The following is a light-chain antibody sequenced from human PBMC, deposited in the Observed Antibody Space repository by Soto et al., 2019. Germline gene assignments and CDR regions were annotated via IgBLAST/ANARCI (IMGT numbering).Light chain of an antibody. CDR1: QDIGNK. J-gene: IGKJ1*01. V-gene: IGKV1-6*01. CDR2: AAY. CDR3: LQEYNYAWT. Sequence: ASQMTQSPSSLSASVGDRVTITGRASQDIGNKVGWFQQKPGQDPELLIYAAYNLQSGVPSRFSGNRSGTDFNLTISSLQTEDFATYYCLQEYNYAWTFGQGTKVDIK.